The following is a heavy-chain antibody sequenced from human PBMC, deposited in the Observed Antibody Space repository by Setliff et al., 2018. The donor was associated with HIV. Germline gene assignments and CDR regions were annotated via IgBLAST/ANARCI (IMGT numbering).Heavy chain of an antibody. CDR3: AREIYGGNSRPFDY. J-gene: IGHJ4*02. CDR2: VVYTGHT. D-gene: IGHD4-17*01. Sequence: PSETLSLTCAVSGDSISSGSYYWSWIRQPAGEGLEWIGNVVYTGHTYYNPALKSRLIISVETSKNQFSLKLTSVTAADTAVYYCAREIYGGNSRPFDYWGQGTLVTVSS. CDR1: GDSISSGSYY. V-gene: IGHV4-61*10.